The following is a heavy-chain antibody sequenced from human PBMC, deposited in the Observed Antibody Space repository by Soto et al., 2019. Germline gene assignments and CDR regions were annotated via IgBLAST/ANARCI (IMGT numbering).Heavy chain of an antibody. CDR3: ARDLPGRYCSSTSCLPYYYYYGMDV. D-gene: IGHD2-2*01. CDR2: INPSGGST. V-gene: IGHV1-46*01. J-gene: IGHJ6*02. CDR1: GYTFTSYY. Sequence: ASVKVSCKASGYTFTSYYMHWVRQAPGQGLEWMGIINPSGGSTSYAQKFEGRVTMTRDTSTSTVYMELSSLRSEDTAVYYCARDLPGRYCSSTSCLPYYYYYGMDVWGQGTTVTVSS.